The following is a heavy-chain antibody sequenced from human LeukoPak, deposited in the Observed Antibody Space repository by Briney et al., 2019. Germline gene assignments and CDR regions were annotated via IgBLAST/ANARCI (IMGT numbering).Heavy chain of an antibody. Sequence: SETLSLTCTVSGGSINNYYWSWVRQPPGAGLEWLAYIYYTGSTNYNPSLKSRVTISVDTSKNQFSLKLSSVTAADTAVYYCTRGRYSYGRHFDYWGQGTLVTVSS. D-gene: IGHD5-18*01. J-gene: IGHJ4*02. CDR3: TRGRYSYGRHFDY. CDR1: GGSINNYY. V-gene: IGHV4-59*12. CDR2: IYYTGST.